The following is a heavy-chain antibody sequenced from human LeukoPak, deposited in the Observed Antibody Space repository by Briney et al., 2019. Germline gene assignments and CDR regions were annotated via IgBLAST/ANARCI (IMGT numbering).Heavy chain of an antibody. J-gene: IGHJ4*02. Sequence: GGSLRLSCAASGFTFSSYSMNWVRQAPGKGLERVSSISSSSSYIYYADSVKGRFTISRDNAKNSLYLQMNSLRAEDTAVYYCARDPEGYSYGAHFDYWGQGTLVTVSS. D-gene: IGHD5-18*01. CDR2: ISSSSSYI. CDR3: ARDPEGYSYGAHFDY. CDR1: GFTFSSYS. V-gene: IGHV3-21*01.